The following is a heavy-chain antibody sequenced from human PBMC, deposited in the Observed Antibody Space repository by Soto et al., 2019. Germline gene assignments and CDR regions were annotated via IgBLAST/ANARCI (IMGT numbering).Heavy chain of an antibody. CDR3: ARGRYKLQLRYVDWYNRDGGFDY. Sequence: SETLSLTCAVYGGSFSGYYWSWIRQPPGKGLEWIGEINHSGSTNYNPSLKSRVTISVDTSKNQFSLKLSSVTAADTAVYYCARGRYKLQLRYVDWYNRDGGFDYWGQGTLVTVSS. D-gene: IGHD3-9*01. CDR2: INHSGST. V-gene: IGHV4-34*01. J-gene: IGHJ4*02. CDR1: GGSFSGYY.